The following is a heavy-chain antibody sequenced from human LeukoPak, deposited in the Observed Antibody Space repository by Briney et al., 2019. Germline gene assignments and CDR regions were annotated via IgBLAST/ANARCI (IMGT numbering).Heavy chain of an antibody. D-gene: IGHD2-2*01. J-gene: IGHJ4*02. CDR1: AGSSSGYY. V-gene: IGHV4-34*01. CDR3: ARAPLLYCSSTSCPPADY. CDR2: INHSGST. Sequence: SETLSLTCAVYAGSSSGYYWSWIRHPPGKGLDSIGEINHSGSTNYDPSLTSRVTISVDTSKNQFSLKLSSVTAADTAVYYCARAPLLYCSSTSCPPADYWGQGTLVTVSS.